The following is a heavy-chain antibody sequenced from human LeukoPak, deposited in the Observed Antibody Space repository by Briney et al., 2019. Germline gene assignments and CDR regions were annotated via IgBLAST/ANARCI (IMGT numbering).Heavy chain of an antibody. CDR2: ISYDGSNK. Sequence: GGSLRLSCAASGFTFSSYGMHWVRQAPGKGLEWVAVISYDGSNKYYADSVKGRFTISRDNSKNTLYLQMNSLRAEDTAVYYCARVAYYYDSSGYYPDFDYWGQGTLVTVSS. V-gene: IGHV3-30*03. J-gene: IGHJ4*02. CDR3: ARVAYYYDSSGYYPDFDY. CDR1: GFTFSSYG. D-gene: IGHD3-22*01.